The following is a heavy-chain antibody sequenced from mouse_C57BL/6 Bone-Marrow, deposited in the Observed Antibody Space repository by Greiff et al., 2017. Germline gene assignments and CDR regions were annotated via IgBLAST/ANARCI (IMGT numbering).Heavy chain of an antibody. Sequence: VQLQQSGAELARPGASVKLSCTASGYTFTSYGISWVKQRTGQGLEWIGEIYPRSGNTYYNEQFKGKATLTAATSSSTAYMELRSLTSEDSAVYFCANHYAGYYSLAWCAYWGQGTLVTVSA. J-gene: IGHJ3*01. CDR1: GYTFTSYG. CDR3: ANHYAGYYSLAWCAY. V-gene: IGHV1-81*01. D-gene: IGHD2-3*01. CDR2: IYPRSGNT.